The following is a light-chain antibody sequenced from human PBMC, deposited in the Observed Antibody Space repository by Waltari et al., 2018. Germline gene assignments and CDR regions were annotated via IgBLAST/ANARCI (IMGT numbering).Light chain of an antibody. CDR3: QQTDSFPLT. CDR2: GST. Sequence: DIQMTQSPSSVSASVGDRVTISCRASQDVSTWVAWYQQKPGEPPKLLIHGSTTLQSGVPSRFSGSGSVTDFTLTINGLQPDDFASYLCQQTDSFPLTFGGGTKVDIK. CDR1: QDVSTW. J-gene: IGKJ4*01. V-gene: IGKV1-12*01.